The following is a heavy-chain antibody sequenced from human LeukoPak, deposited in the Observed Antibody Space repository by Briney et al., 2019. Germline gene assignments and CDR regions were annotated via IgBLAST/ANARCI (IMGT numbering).Heavy chain of an antibody. Sequence: GGSLRLSCAASGFTFSSYSMNWVRQAPGKGLEWVSYISSSSSTIYYADFVKGRFTISRDNAKNSLYLQMNSLRAEDTAVYYCARSKSLDGYSYGYWSPDFDYWGQGTLVTVSS. CDR3: ARSKSLDGYSYGYWSPDFDY. V-gene: IGHV3-48*01. J-gene: IGHJ4*02. CDR2: ISSSSSTI. D-gene: IGHD5-18*01. CDR1: GFTFSSYS.